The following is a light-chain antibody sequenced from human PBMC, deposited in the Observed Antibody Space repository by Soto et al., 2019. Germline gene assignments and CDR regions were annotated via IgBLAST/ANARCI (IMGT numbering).Light chain of an antibody. CDR1: QSVSSN. CDR3: QQYSSSPIT. V-gene: IGKV3-20*01. CDR2: DTS. J-gene: IGKJ5*01. Sequence: EIVMTQSPATLSVSPGERATLSCRASQSVSSNLAWYQQKPGQAPRLLIYDTSSRATGIPDRFSGGGSGTDFSLTISRLDPEDFAVYYCQQYSSSPITFGQGTRLEIK.